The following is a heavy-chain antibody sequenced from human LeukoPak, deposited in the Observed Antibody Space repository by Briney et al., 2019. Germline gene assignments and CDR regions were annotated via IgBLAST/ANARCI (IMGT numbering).Heavy chain of an antibody. J-gene: IGHJ2*01. V-gene: IGHV4-59*01. CDR1: GGSIRSSY. CDR2: LFYNGNT. D-gene: IGHD3-10*01. Sequence: SETLSLTCTVSGGSIRSSYWSWIREPPGKGLEWIGYLFYNGNTNYNSFLKSRVTISVDTSKNPFSLKLNSLTAADTAVYFCARDQGWGDWYFDLWGRGTLVTVSS. CDR3: ARDQGWGDWYFDL.